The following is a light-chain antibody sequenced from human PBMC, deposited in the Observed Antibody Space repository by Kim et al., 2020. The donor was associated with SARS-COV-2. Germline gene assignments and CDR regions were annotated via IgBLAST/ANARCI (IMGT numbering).Light chain of an antibody. Sequence: GDRVTITCRASQDIASALAWYQQKPGKSPNLLIHDASSLKSGVPSRFSGSGSGTHFTLTISSLQPEDFATYYCQQFDDYPALSFGGGTKVDIK. CDR3: QQFDDYPALS. CDR1: QDIASA. CDR2: DAS. J-gene: IGKJ4*01. V-gene: IGKV1D-13*01.